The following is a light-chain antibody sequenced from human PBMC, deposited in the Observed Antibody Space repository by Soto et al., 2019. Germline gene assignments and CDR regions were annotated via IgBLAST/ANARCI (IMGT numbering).Light chain of an antibody. Sequence: IQMTQSQSSLSASVGDRFTITGLASQSISSYLNWYQQKPGKAPKLLIYAASSLQSGVPSRFSGSGSGTDFTLTISSLQPEDFATYYCQQSYSTPPTFGGGTKVDI. CDR1: QSISSY. CDR2: AAS. CDR3: QQSYSTPPT. V-gene: IGKV1-39*01. J-gene: IGKJ4*01.